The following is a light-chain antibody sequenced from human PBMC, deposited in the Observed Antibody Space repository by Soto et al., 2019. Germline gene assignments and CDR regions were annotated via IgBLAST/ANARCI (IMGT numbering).Light chain of an antibody. J-gene: IGLJ2*01. CDR2: GNN. V-gene: IGLV1-40*01. CDR1: SSNIGAGYD. CDR3: QSYDSSHVV. Sequence: QSVLTQPPSVSGAPGQRVTISCTGSSSNIGAGYDVHWYQQLPGTAPKLFIYGNNNRPSGVPDRFSGSKSGTSASLAITGLQSEDEADYYCQSYDSSHVVFGGGTKLTVL.